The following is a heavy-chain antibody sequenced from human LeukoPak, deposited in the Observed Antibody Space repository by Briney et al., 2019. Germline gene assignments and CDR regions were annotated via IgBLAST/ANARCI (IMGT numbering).Heavy chain of an antibody. CDR2: IYYSGST. CDR1: GGSFSSSSYS. J-gene: IGHJ4*02. D-gene: IGHD1-26*01. CDR3: ARRVGATTVDY. Sequence: SETLSLTCTVSGGSFSSSSYSWGWIRQPPGKGLEWIGSIYYSGSTYYNPSLKSRVTISVDTSKNQFSLKLSSMTAADTAVYYCARRVGATTVDYWGQGTLVTVSS. V-gene: IGHV4-39*01.